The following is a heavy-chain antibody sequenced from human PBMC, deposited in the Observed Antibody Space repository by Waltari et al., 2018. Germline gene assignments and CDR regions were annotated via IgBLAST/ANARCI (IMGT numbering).Heavy chain of an antibody. J-gene: IGHJ3*02. CDR3: ARTYYYDSSGYDAFDI. CDR1: VYSISSGYY. V-gene: IGHV4-38-2*01. Sequence: QVQLQESGPGLVKPSETLSLTCAVSVYSISSGYYWGWIRQPPGKGLEWIGSIYHSGSTYYNPSLKSRVTISVDTSKNQFSLKLSSVTAADTAVYYCARTYYYDSSGYDAFDIWGQGTMVTVSS. D-gene: IGHD3-22*01. CDR2: IYHSGST.